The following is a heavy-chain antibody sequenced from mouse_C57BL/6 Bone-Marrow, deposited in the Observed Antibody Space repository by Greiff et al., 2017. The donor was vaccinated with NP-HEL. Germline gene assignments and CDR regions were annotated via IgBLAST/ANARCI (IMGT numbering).Heavy chain of an antibody. J-gene: IGHJ4*01. CDR3: ARRVYYYGSIPRAMDD. D-gene: IGHD1-1*01. CDR1: GYTFTSYW. CDR2: INPSNGGT. Sequence: QVQLQQPGTELVKPGASVKLSCKASGYTFTSYWMHWVKQRPGQGLEWIGNINPSNGGTNYNEKFKSKATLTVDKSSSTAYMQLSSLTSEDSAVYYCARRVYYYGSIPRAMDDWGQGTSVTVSS. V-gene: IGHV1-53*01.